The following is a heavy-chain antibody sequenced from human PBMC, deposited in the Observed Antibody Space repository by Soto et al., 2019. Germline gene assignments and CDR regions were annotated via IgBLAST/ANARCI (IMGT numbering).Heavy chain of an antibody. D-gene: IGHD1-26*01. CDR1: GFTFSIYG. J-gene: IGHJ4*02. Sequence: QVQLVESGGGVVQPGRSLGLSCATSGFTFSIYGMHWVRQAPGKGLEWVAVIAHDGNNKYYGESVKGRFTISRDNSKNTLYHQRNSMRCDDTSVYYCARPQADKEWDRLLRVPLDYWGKGNLVTVSS. CDR3: ARPQADKEWDRLLRVPLDY. CDR2: IAHDGNNK. V-gene: IGHV3-30*03.